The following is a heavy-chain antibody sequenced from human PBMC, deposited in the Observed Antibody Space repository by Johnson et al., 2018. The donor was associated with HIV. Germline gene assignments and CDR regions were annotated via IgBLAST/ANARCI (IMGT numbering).Heavy chain of an antibody. Sequence: VQLVESGGGLVKPGGSLRLSCAASGFTVSSNYMSWVRQAPGKGLEWVSVIYSGGSTYYADSVKGRFTISRDNSKNTLYLQMNSLRAEDTAVYYCASGAPLPYYYDSSDDAFDIWGQGTMVTVSS. CDR1: GFTVSSNY. J-gene: IGHJ3*02. CDR2: IYSGGST. CDR3: ASGAPLPYYYDSSDDAFDI. V-gene: IGHV3-66*01. D-gene: IGHD3-22*01.